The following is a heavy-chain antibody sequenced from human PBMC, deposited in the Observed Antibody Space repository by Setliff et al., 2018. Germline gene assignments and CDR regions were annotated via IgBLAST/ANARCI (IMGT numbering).Heavy chain of an antibody. CDR3: AGVDVLTASPF. V-gene: IGHV1-2*02. D-gene: IGHD3-9*01. CDR1: GYMFRGYG. J-gene: IGHJ4*02. Sequence: ASVKVSCKASGYMFRGYGINWMRQAPGQGFEWMGWINPISGGANYAQKFQGRVTMAWDASITTAYLDLSRLTSDDTASYYCAGVDVLTASPFWGLGTRVTVSS. CDR2: INPISGGA.